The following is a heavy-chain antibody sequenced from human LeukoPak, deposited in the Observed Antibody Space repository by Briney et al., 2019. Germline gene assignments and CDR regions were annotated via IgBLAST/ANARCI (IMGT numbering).Heavy chain of an antibody. CDR2: INPNSGGT. CDR1: GYTFTGYY. J-gene: IGHJ6*02. CDR3: ARDSANSNRGYGMDV. D-gene: IGHD1-14*01. Sequence: GASVKVPCKASGYTFTGYYMHWVRQAPGQGLEWMGWINPNSGGTNYAQKFQGRVTMTRDTSISTAYMELSRLRSDDTAVYYCARDSANSNRGYGMDVWGQGTTVTVSS. V-gene: IGHV1-2*02.